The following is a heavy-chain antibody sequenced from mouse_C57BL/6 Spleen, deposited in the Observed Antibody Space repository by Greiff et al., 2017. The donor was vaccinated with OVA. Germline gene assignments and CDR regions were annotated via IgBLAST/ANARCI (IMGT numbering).Heavy chain of an antibody. J-gene: IGHJ3*01. CDR3: ARKGRD. CDR1: GYTFTDYY. D-gene: IGHD3-3*01. V-gene: IGHV1-76*01. Sequence: VKLQESGAELVRPGASVKLSCKASGYTFTDYYINWVKQRPGQGLEWIARIYPGSGNTYYNEKFKGKATLTAEKSSSTAYMQLSSLTSEDSAVYFCARKGRDWGQGTLVTVSA. CDR2: IYPGSGNT.